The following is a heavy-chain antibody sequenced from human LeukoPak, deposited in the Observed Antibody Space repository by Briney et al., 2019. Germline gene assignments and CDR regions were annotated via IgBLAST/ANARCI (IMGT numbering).Heavy chain of an antibody. CDR3: SRRSRTYTWYLDV. V-gene: IGHV4/OR15-8*02. J-gene: IGHJ2*01. CDR2: VSHSGYT. Sequence: PSETLSLTCDVSGDSVVNGDWWTWVRQPPGKGLEWIGEVSHSGYTNYNPSLESRVAISIDKSNNHFSLTLRSVSAADTAVYFCSRRSRTYTWYLDVWGRGTLVTVSS. D-gene: IGHD3-10*01. CDR1: GDSVVNGDW.